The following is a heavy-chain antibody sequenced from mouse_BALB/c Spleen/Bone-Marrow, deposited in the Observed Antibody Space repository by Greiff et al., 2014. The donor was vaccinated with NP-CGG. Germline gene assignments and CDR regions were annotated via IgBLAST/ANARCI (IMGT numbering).Heavy chain of an antibody. V-gene: IGHV4-1*02. CDR2: INPDSSTI. CDR3: ARLGYYGSFAF. Sequence: DVQLQESGGGLVQPGGSLKLSCAASGFDFSRFWMSWVRQAPGKGLEWIGEINPDSSTINYTPSLKDKFIISRDNAKNTLYLQMSKVRSEDTALYYCARLGYYGSFAFWGQGTLVTVSA. CDR1: GFDFSRFW. J-gene: IGHJ3*01. D-gene: IGHD1-2*01.